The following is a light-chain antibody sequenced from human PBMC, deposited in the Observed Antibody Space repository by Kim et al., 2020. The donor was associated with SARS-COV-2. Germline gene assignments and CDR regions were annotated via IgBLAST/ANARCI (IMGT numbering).Light chain of an antibody. CDR2: VKKDGSH. J-gene: IGLJ3*02. Sequence: ASVKFTCTLSSEHDSYTIAWHQQQPERGPRFLMKVKKDGSHTKADVIPDRFSASSSGAERYLTISRLQSEDEADYFCQTWDTDTRVFGGGTKLTVL. CDR3: QTWDTDTRV. V-gene: IGLV4-69*01. CDR1: SEHDSYT.